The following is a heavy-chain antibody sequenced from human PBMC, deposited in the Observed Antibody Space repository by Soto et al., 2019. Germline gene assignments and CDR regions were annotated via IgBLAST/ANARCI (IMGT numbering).Heavy chain of an antibody. Sequence: ASVKVSCKVSGYTLTELSMRWVRQAPGKGLEWMGGFDPEDGETIYAQRFQGRVTMTEDTSTDTAYMELSSLRSEDTAVYYCATDQGQLSVTTTNDAFDIWGQGTMVTVSS. CDR2: FDPEDGET. CDR3: ATDQGQLSVTTTNDAFDI. J-gene: IGHJ3*02. V-gene: IGHV1-24*01. D-gene: IGHD6-13*01. CDR1: GYTLTELS.